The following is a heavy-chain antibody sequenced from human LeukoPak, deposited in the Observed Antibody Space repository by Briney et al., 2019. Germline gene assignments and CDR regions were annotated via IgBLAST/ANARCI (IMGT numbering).Heavy chain of an antibody. CDR1: GYSISSGYY. D-gene: IGHD3-10*01. J-gene: IGHJ4*02. CDR3: ARGPLWFGELYFDY. CDR2: IYHSGST. Sequence: AETLSLTCAVSGYSISSGYYWGWLRQPPGKGLEWNGSIYHSGSTYYNPSLKSRVTVSVDTSKNQFSLKLSSVTAADTAVYYSARGPLWFGELYFDYWGQGTLVTVSS. V-gene: IGHV4-38-2*01.